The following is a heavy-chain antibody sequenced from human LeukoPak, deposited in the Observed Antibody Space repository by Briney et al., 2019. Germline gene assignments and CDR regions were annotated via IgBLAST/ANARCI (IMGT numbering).Heavy chain of an antibody. CDR2: IYYSGGT. CDR3: ARNIRGRAVVPGY. Sequence: ASETLSLTCTVSDGSISDYYWSWIRQPPGKGLEWVGYIYYSGGTSYNPSLRSRVTMSLDTSKNQFTLKLSSVTAADTALYYCARNIRGRAVVPGYWGQGTLVTVSS. V-gene: IGHV4-59*01. D-gene: IGHD6-19*01. J-gene: IGHJ4*02. CDR1: DGSISDYY.